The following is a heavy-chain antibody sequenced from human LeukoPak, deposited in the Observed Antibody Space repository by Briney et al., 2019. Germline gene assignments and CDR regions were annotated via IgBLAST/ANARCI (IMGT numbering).Heavy chain of an antibody. D-gene: IGHD3-22*01. J-gene: IGHJ4*02. CDR2: ISYDGSNK. Sequence: GGSLRLSCAASGFTFSSYAIHWVRQAPGKGLEWVAVISYDGSNKYYADSVKGRFTIPRDNSKNTLYLQVNSLRAEDTAVYYCARDPSDSSAVYADYWGQGTLVTVSS. V-gene: IGHV3-30*04. CDR3: ARDPSDSSAVYADY. CDR1: GFTFSSYA.